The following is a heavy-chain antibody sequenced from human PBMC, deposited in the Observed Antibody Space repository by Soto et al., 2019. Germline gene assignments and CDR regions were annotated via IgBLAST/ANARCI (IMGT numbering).Heavy chain of an antibody. CDR3: ARTLSGGFDY. Sequence: SETLSLTCTVSGGSISSSYWSWIRQPPGKGLEWIGYIYDSGSTYYNSSLKSRVTMSVDTSKSQLSLNLNSVTAADTAVYYCARTLSGGFDYWGQGTLVTVSS. CDR1: GGSISSSY. J-gene: IGHJ4*02. CDR2: IYDSGST. V-gene: IGHV4-59*01.